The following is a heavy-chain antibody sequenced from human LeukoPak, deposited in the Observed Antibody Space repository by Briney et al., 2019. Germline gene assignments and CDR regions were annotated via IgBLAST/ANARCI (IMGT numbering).Heavy chain of an antibody. CDR1: GFTFSSYA. Sequence: PGGSLRLSCAASGFTFSSYAMSWVRQAPGKGLEWVSAISGSGGSTYYADSVKGRFTISRDNSKNTLYLQMNSLRAEDTAVYYCASPDYGDFSFYFDYWGQGTLVTVSS. D-gene: IGHD4-17*01. CDR2: ISGSGGST. CDR3: ASPDYGDFSFYFDY. V-gene: IGHV3-23*01. J-gene: IGHJ4*02.